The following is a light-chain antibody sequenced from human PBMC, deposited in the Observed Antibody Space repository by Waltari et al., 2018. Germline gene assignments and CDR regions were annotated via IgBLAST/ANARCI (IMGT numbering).Light chain of an antibody. CDR2: EDY. CDR1: EFTDKY. CDR3: QAWDSSAFIV. V-gene: IGLV3-1*01. Sequence: SYELTQSPSLSVSPGRTATITCSGDEFTDKYTYWYQQKAGQSPMLVIYEDYKRPSGIPERFSGSNPGNTASLTISGTQAMDEADYYCQAWDSSAFIVFGGGTKLTVL. J-gene: IGLJ2*01.